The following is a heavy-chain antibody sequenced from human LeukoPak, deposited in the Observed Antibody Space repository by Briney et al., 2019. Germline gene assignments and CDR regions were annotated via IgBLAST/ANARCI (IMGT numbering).Heavy chain of an antibody. V-gene: IGHV7-4-1*02. D-gene: IGHD3-16*01. Sequence: ASVKVSCKASGYTFTSYAMNWVRQAPGQGLEWMGWINTNTGNPTYAQGFAGRFVFSLDTSVSTAYLQISSLKAEDTAVYYCARVGSPLGGPDDAFDIWGQGTMVTVSS. J-gene: IGHJ3*02. CDR1: GYTFTSYA. CDR2: INTNTGNP. CDR3: ARVGSPLGGPDDAFDI.